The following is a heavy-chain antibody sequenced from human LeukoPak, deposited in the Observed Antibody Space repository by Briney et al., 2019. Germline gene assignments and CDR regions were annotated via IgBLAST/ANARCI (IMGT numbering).Heavy chain of an antibody. CDR1: GGSFSGYY. CDR2: INHSGST. V-gene: IGHV4-34*01. D-gene: IGHD3-3*01. CDR3: AGGRSYYDFWSGYYYFDY. J-gene: IGHJ4*02. Sequence: PSETLSLTCAVYGGSFSGYYWSWIRQPPGKGLEWIGEINHSGSTNYNPSLKSRVTISVDTSKNQFSLKLSSVTAADTAVYYCAGGRSYYDFWSGYYYFDYWGQGTLVTVSS.